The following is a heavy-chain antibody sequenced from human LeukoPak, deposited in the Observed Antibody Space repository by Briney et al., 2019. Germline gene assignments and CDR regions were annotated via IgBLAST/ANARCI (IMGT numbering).Heavy chain of an antibody. CDR1: GYTFTSYG. J-gene: IGHJ4*02. CDR3: ARVGGYYYDSSGYSHLDY. Sequence: ASVKVSCKASGYTFTSYGISWVRQAPGQGLEWMGWISAYNGNTNYAQKLQGRVTMTTDTSTSTAYMELRSLRSDDTAVYYCARVGGYYYDSSGYSHLDYWGQGTLVTVSS. V-gene: IGHV1-18*01. CDR2: ISAYNGNT. D-gene: IGHD3-22*01.